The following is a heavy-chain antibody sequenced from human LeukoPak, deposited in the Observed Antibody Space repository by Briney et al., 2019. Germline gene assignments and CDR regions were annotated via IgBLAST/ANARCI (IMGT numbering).Heavy chain of an antibody. CDR3: ARLTTRGYSYGD. Sequence: PSETLSLTCTVSGGSISSYYWSWIRQPPGKGLEWIGYIYYSGSTNYNPSLKSRVTISVDTSKNQFSLKLSSVTTADTAVYYCARLTTRGYSYGDWGQGTLVTVSS. CDR1: GGSISSYY. D-gene: IGHD5-18*01. V-gene: IGHV4-59*01. J-gene: IGHJ4*02. CDR2: IYYSGST.